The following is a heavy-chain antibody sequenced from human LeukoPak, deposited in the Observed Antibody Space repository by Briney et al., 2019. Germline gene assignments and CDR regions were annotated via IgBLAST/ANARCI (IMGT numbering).Heavy chain of an antibody. Sequence: ASVKVSCKASGYTFTSYGISWVRQAPGQGLEWMGWISAYNGNTIYAQKLQGRVTMTTDTSASTAYMELRSLRSDDTAVYYCARGGRAITFGGVIALAFDYWGQGTLVTVSS. D-gene: IGHD3-16*02. V-gene: IGHV1-18*01. CDR3: ARGGRAITFGGVIALAFDY. J-gene: IGHJ4*02. CDR1: GYTFTSYG. CDR2: ISAYNGNT.